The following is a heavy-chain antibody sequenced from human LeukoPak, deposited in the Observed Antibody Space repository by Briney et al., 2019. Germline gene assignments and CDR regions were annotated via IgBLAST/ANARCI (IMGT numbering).Heavy chain of an antibody. CDR1: GFTFSNYG. V-gene: IGHV3-30*03. J-gene: IGHJ4*02. Sequence: QTGGSLRLSCAASGFTFSNYGIHWVRQAPGKGLEWVAVISYDGSNKYYAESVKGRFTISRDNSKNTLYLQMNSLRAEDTAVYYCARADGEKDYFDYWGQGTLVTVSS. CDR3: ARADGEKDYFDY. CDR2: ISYDGSNK.